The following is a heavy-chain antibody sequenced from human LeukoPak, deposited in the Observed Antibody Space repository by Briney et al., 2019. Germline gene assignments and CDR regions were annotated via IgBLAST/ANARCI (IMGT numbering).Heavy chain of an antibody. CDR3: ARRETYYDFWSGYYRPYYFDY. CDR1: GGSFSGYY. V-gene: IGHV4-34*01. J-gene: IGHJ4*02. D-gene: IGHD3-3*01. Sequence: SETLSLTCAVYGGSFSGYYWSWIRQPPGKGLEWFGEINHSGSTDYNPFLKSRVTISVDTSKNQFSLKLSSVTAADTAVYYCARRETYYDFWSGYYRPYYFDYWGRGTLVTVSS. CDR2: INHSGST.